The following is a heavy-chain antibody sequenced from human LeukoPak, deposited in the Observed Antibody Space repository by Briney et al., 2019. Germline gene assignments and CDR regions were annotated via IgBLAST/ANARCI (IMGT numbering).Heavy chain of an antibody. V-gene: IGHV5-51*01. Sequence: GESLRISCKGSGYTFTTYWIGWVRQMPGKGLEWMGIIYAGDSDTRYSPSFQGQVTFSADNSISTAYLQWSSLKASDTAMYYCARGGTMVRGGIYYFDYWGQGTLVTVSS. D-gene: IGHD3-10*01. CDR2: IYAGDSDT. CDR3: ARGGTMVRGGIYYFDY. CDR1: GYTFTTYW. J-gene: IGHJ4*02.